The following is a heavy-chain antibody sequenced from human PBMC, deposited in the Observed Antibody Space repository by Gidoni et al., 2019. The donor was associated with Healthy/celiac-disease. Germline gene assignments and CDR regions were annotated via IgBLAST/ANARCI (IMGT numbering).Heavy chain of an antibody. CDR3: ARGRGQQLVRRYYYGMDV. CDR2: INHSGST. J-gene: IGHJ6*02. Sequence: QVQLQQWGAGLLKPSETLSLTCAVYGSSFRAYYWSWIRQSPGKGLEWIGEINHSGSTNYNPSLNSRVTISVDTSKNQFSLKLSSVTAADTAVYYCARGRGQQLVRRYYYGMDVWGQGTTVTVSS. V-gene: IGHV4-34*01. CDR1: GSSFRAYY. D-gene: IGHD6-13*01.